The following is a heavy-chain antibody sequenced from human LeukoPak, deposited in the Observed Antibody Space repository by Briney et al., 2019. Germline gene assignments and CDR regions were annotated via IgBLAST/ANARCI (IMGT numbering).Heavy chain of an antibody. CDR3: AREAHFMVRGVIIRRDGLDV. V-gene: IGHV3-48*03. CDR1: GFTFSSYE. CDR2: ISSSGTSK. J-gene: IGHJ6*04. Sequence: GGSLRLSCAASGFTFSSYEMSWVRQAPGKGMEWIAYISSSGTSKHYADSVKGRFTISRDNAKNSLYLQMSSLRAEDTAVYYCAREAHFMVRGVIIRRDGLDVWGKGTTVTVSS. D-gene: IGHD3-10*01.